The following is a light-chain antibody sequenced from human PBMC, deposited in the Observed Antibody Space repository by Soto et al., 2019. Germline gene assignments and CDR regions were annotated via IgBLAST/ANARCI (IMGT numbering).Light chain of an antibody. CDR3: AAWDDSLNGFTWV. CDR1: SSNIETNT. V-gene: IGLV1-44*01. CDR2: SDN. J-gene: IGLJ3*02. Sequence: QSVLTQPPSASGTPGQRVTISCSGSSSNIETNTVNWYKQLPGMSPKLLIHSDNQRPSGVPDRFSGSKSGTSASLAISGLQPEDAADYYCAAWDDSLNGFTWVFGGGTKLTVL.